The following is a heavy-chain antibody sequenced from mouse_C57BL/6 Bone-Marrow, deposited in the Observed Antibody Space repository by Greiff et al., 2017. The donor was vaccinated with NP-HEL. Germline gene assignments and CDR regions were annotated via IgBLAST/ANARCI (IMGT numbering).Heavy chain of an antibody. CDR2: IDPENGDT. Sequence: EVQLQQSGAELVRSGASVKLSCTASGFNIKDDYMHWVKQRPEQGLEWIGWIDPENGDTEYASKFQGKATITADTSSNTAYLQLSSLTSEDTAVYYCTTGPPMKGDYDGAWFAYWGQGTLVTVSA. CDR3: TTGPPMKGDYDGAWFAY. J-gene: IGHJ3*01. D-gene: IGHD2-4*01. CDR1: GFNIKDDY. V-gene: IGHV14-4*01.